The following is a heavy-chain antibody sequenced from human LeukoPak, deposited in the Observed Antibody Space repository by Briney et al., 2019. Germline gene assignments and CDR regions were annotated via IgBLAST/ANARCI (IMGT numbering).Heavy chain of an antibody. CDR2: IYYSGST. J-gene: IGHJ4*02. CDR3: ARVRTEMATIVYYFDY. Sequence: SETLSLTCTVSGGSISSGGYYWSWIRQHPGKGLEWIGYIYYSGSTYYNPSLKSRVTISVDTSKNQFSLKLSSVTAADTAVYYCARVRTEMATIVYYFDYWGQGTLVTVSS. V-gene: IGHV4-31*03. D-gene: IGHD5-24*01. CDR1: GGSISSGGYY.